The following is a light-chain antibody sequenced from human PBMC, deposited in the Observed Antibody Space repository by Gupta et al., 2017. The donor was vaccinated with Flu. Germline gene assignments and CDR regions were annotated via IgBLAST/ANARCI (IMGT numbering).Light chain of an antibody. V-gene: IGLV2-18*02. CDR2: EVT. CDR3: SSYTSSSSYV. CDR1: SSNVGSYNR. Sequence: SSNVGSYNRVSWYQQPPGTAPKLMIYEVTNRPSGVPDRFSGSKSDNTASLTISGLQAEDEADYYCSSYTSSSSYVFGTGTKVTVL. J-gene: IGLJ1*01.